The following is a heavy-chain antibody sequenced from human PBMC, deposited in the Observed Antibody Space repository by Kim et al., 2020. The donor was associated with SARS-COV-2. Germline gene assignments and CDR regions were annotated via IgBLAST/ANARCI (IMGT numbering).Heavy chain of an antibody. D-gene: IGHD5-18*01. CDR3: TRGYTYRDY. V-gene: IGHV3-74*01. J-gene: IGHJ4*02. CDR2: INADGTKT. CDR1: GFIFSNSW. Sequence: GESLRLSCAASGFIFSNSWMHWVRQAPGKGLVWVSRINADGTKTNYADSVKGRFTISRDNAKNTVYLQMNSLRDEDTAVYYCTRGYTYRDYWGQGTLVTVSS.